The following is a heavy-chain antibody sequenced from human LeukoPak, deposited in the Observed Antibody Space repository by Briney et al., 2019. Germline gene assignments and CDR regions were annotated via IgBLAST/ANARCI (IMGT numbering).Heavy chain of an antibody. V-gene: IGHV5-51*01. CDR2: IYPGDSDT. D-gene: IGHD3-10*01. CDR3: ARRTMVRGLIGAFDI. J-gene: IGHJ3*02. Sequence: GESLNISCKGSGYSFTSYWIGWVRQLPGKGLEWMGIIYPGDSDTRYSPSFQGQVSISADKSISTAYLQWSSLRASDTAMYYCARRTMVRGLIGAFDIWGQGTMVTVSS. CDR1: GYSFTSYW.